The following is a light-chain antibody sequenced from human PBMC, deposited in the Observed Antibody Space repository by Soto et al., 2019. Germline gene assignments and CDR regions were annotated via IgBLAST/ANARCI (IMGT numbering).Light chain of an antibody. CDR2: AAS. J-gene: IGKJ4*01. Sequence: DIQMTQSPSSLSASVGDRVTITCRASQSISSYLNWYQQKPGKAPKLLIYAASSLQSGVPSRFSGSGSGTAFSLTISSLQPADFATYYCQQSYSTPPLTFGGGTKVEIK. V-gene: IGKV1-39*01. CDR1: QSISSY. CDR3: QQSYSTPPLT.